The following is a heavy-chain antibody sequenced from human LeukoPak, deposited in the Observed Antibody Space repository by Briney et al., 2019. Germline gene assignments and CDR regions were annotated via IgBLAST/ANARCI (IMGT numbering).Heavy chain of an antibody. CDR2: INNDGSNT. CDR1: GFTFSSYW. D-gene: IGHD4-11*01. J-gene: IGHJ4*02. V-gene: IGHV3-74*01. Sequence: GGSLRLTCEASGFTFSSYWMHWVRQAPGKGLVWVSRINNDGSNTIYADSVKGRFTVSRDNAKNTLYLQMNSLRAEDTAVYYCARGDYIFDYWGQGTLVTVSS. CDR3: ARGDYIFDY.